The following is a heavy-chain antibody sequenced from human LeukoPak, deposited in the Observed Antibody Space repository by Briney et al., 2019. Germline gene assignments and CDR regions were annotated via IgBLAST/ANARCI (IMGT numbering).Heavy chain of an antibody. V-gene: IGHV7-4-1*02. D-gene: IGHD6-19*01. J-gene: IGHJ4*02. CDR2: INTNTGNP. CDR1: GYSFADYY. Sequence: ASVKVSCKASGYSFADYYMHWVRQAPGQGLEWMGWINTNTGNPTYAQGFTGRFVFSLDTSVSTAYLQISSLKAEDTAVYYCARGMPSDSSGWYPFDYWGQGTLVTVSS. CDR3: ARGMPSDSSGWYPFDY.